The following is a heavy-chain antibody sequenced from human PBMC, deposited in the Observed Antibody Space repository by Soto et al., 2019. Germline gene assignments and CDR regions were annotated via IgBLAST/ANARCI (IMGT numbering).Heavy chain of an antibody. CDR2: IWYDGSNK. Sequence: GSLRLSCAASGFTFSSYGMHWVRQAPGKGLEWVAVIWYDGSNKYYADSVKGRFTISRDNSKNTLYLQMNSLRAEDTAVYYCARVQGNYYYYYGMDAWGQGTTVTVSS. CDR1: GFTFSSYG. V-gene: IGHV3-33*01. D-gene: IGHD6-13*01. J-gene: IGHJ6*02. CDR3: ARVQGNYYYYYGMDA.